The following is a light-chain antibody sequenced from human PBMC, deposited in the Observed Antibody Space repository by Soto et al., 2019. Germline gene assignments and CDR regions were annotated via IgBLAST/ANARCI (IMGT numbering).Light chain of an antibody. CDR2: EDN. J-gene: IGLJ2*01. V-gene: IGLV6-57*04. CDR1: SGSIASNY. Sequence: NFMLTQPHSVSESPGKTVTISCTRSSGSIASNYEQWYQQRPGSVPTTVIYEDNQRPSGVPDRFSGSIDSSSNSASLTISGLKTEDEADYYCQSYDSSNHVVFGGGTKVTVL. CDR3: QSYDSSNHVV.